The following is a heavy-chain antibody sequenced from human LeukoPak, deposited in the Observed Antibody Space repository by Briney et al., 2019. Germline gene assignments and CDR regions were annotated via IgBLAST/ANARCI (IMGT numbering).Heavy chain of an antibody. CDR3: ARDGWGGSTFDY. D-gene: IGHD5-12*01. CDR1: GGSIRSYY. CDR2: IYYSGST. Sequence: KSSETLSLTCTVSGGSIRSYYWNWIRQPPGKGLEWIGYIYYSGSTNYNPSLKTRVTISVDTSKNQFSLKLSSVTAADTAVYYCARDGWGGSTFDYWGQGTLVTVSS. J-gene: IGHJ4*02. V-gene: IGHV4-59*01.